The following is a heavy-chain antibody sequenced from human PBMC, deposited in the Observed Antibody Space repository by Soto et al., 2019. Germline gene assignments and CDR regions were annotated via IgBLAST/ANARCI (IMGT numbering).Heavy chain of an antibody. J-gene: IGHJ6*02. CDR1: GFSLSTSGVG. Sequence: QITLKESGPTLVKPTQTLTLTCTFSGFSLSTSGVGVGWIRQPPGKALEWLALIYWDDDKRYSPSLKSRLTITKDTSKNPVVLTMTNMDPVDTATYYCAPSLYPLVVAGKYYYYGMDVWGQGPTVTVSS. CDR2: IYWDDDK. V-gene: IGHV2-5*02. CDR3: APSLYPLVVAGKYYYYGMDV. D-gene: IGHD6-19*01.